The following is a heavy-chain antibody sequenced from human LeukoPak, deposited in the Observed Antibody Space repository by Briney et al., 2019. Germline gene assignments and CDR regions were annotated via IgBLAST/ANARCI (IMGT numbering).Heavy chain of an antibody. Sequence: PGGSLRLSCTASGFTFGDYAMSWVRQAPGKGLEWVANIKQDGNEKSYVDTVKGRFTISRDNAKNSLYLQMNSLRAEDTAVYYCVRDNPRCCGVVPANIDDYWGQGTLVTVSS. V-gene: IGHV3-7*01. D-gene: IGHD2-15*01. J-gene: IGHJ4*02. CDR3: VRDNPRCCGVVPANIDDY. CDR1: GFTFGDYA. CDR2: IKQDGNEK.